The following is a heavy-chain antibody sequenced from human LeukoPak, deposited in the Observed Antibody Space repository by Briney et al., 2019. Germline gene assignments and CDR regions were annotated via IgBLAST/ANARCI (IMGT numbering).Heavy chain of an antibody. CDR2: INPNSGGT. CDR3: ARTAPYAGSWNAKANSYYFDY. Sequence: GASVKVSCKASEYTFTDYYMHWVRQAPGQGLEWMGRINPNSGGTNYAQKFQDRVTMTRDTSISTAYMELNSLRSEDTAVYYCARTAPYAGSWNAKANSYYFDYWGQGSLVTVSS. D-gene: IGHD1-1*01. V-gene: IGHV1-2*06. CDR1: EYTFTDYY. J-gene: IGHJ4*02.